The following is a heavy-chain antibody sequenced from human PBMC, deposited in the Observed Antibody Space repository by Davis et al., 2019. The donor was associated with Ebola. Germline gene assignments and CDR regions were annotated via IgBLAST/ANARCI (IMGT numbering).Heavy chain of an antibody. Sequence: PSETLSLTCTVSGGSISSYYWSWIRQPAGKGLEWIGRIYTSGSTNYNPSLKSRVTMSVDTSKNQFSLKLSSVTAADTAVYYCARGSAYYDFWSGYYVDYMDVWGKGTTVTVSS. CDR1: GGSISSYY. CDR3: ARGSAYYDFWSGYYVDYMDV. V-gene: IGHV4-4*07. CDR2: IYTSGST. J-gene: IGHJ6*03. D-gene: IGHD3-3*01.